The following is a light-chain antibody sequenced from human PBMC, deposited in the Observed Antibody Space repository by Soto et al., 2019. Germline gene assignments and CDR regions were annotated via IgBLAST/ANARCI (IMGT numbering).Light chain of an antibody. V-gene: IGLV2-23*01. CDR1: SSDGGSNKF. Sequence: QSVLPQPASVSGSPGQSITISFTGSSSDGGSNKFVSWYQQHPDRAPKPMIYEGIKRPPAVCNRISASKSGNTASLTIAGLEAEDEADYYCCSYVSGGTDVFGAGTELAVL. J-gene: IGLJ1*01. CDR2: EGI. CDR3: CSYVSGGTDV.